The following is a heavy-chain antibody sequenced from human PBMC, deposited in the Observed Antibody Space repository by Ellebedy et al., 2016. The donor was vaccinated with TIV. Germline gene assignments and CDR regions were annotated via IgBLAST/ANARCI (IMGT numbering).Heavy chain of an antibody. CDR1: GFSFRSYW. V-gene: IGHV3-7*01. Sequence: GESLKISCAASGFSFRSYWMSWVRQAPGKGLEWVANIYQDGSEQYYVDSVKGRFTISRDNAKNSLYLQMNSLRAEDTAVYYCARRGSYGDYAVQVNSWFDPWGQGTLVTVSS. J-gene: IGHJ5*02. CDR3: ARRGSYGDYAVQVNSWFDP. CDR2: IYQDGSEQ. D-gene: IGHD4-17*01.